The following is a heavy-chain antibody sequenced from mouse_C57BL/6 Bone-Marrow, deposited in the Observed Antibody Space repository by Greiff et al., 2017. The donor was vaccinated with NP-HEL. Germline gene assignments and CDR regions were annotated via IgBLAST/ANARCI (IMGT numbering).Heavy chain of an antibody. V-gene: IGHV14-4*01. CDR1: GFNIKDDY. CDR3: TAYYVDY. CDR2: IDPENGDT. D-gene: IGHD6-5*01. Sequence: EVKLQESGAELVRPGASVKLSCTASGFNIKDDYMHWVKQRPEQGLEWIGWIDPENGDTEYASKFQGKATITADTSSNTAYLQLSSLTSEDTAVYYCTAYYVDYWGQGTTLTGSS. J-gene: IGHJ2*01.